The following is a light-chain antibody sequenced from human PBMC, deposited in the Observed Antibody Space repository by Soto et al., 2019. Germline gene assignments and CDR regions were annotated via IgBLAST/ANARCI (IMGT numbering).Light chain of an antibody. Sequence: DVVVTQSPLSLPVTLGQAASISCRSIQXLVYSDGNTYLSWFHQRTGQSPRRLIYKVSNRDSGVPDRFSGSGSGTDFTLKISRVEAEDVGVYYCMQGTHWPPITFGQGTRLEIK. CDR3: MQGTHWPPIT. J-gene: IGKJ5*01. CDR1: QXLVYSDGNTY. V-gene: IGKV2-30*01. CDR2: KVS.